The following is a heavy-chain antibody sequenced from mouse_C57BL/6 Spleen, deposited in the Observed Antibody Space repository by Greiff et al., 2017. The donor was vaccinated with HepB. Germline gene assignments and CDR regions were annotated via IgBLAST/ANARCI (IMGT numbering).Heavy chain of an antibody. Sequence: EVHLVESGGGLVKPGGSLKLSCAASGFTFSSYAMSWVRQTPEKRLEWVATISDGGSYTYYPDNVKGRFTISRDKAKNNLYLQMSHLKSEDTAMYYCARDRAFLAYWGQGTLVTVSA. CDR3: ARDRAFLAY. J-gene: IGHJ3*01. D-gene: IGHD3-3*01. CDR2: ISDGGSYT. V-gene: IGHV5-4*01. CDR1: GFTFSSYA.